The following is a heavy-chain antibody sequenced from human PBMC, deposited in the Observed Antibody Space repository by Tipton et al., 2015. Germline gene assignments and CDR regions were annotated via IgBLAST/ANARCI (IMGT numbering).Heavy chain of an antibody. V-gene: IGHV4-38-2*01. Sequence: TLSLTCAVSAYSISTDYYWVWIRQPPGKGLEWIGYISYTDGAHYNPALKSRVTISVDTSKNQFSLKLNSVTAADTAVYYCARGLLLWFGMSDYWGRGTLVTVSS. J-gene: IGHJ4*02. CDR1: AYSISTDYY. CDR2: ISYTDGA. D-gene: IGHD3-10*01. CDR3: ARGLLLWFGMSDY.